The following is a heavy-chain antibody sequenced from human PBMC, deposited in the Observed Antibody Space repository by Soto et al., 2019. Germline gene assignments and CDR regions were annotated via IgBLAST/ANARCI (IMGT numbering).Heavy chain of an antibody. CDR3: ARFREIGGDTHYFHS. CDR2: INAYNGNT. J-gene: IGHJ4*02. D-gene: IGHD2-21*02. CDR1: GYTFTSYG. Sequence: GASVKVSCKASGYTFTSYGISWVRQAPGQGHERMGWINAYNGNTNYAQKIQGRVTMTTDTSTSTAYMELKSLKSDDTAVYYSARFREIGGDTHYFHSWGQGSLVPVSS. V-gene: IGHV1-18*01.